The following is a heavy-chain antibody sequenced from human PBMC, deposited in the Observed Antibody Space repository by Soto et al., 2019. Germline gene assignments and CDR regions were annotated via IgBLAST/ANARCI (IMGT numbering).Heavy chain of an antibody. CDR3: ARDHGDYVLNWFDP. CDR1: GGSVSSGSYY. J-gene: IGHJ5*02. V-gene: IGHV4-61*01. CDR2: IYYSGRT. Sequence: ASETLSLTCTVSGGSVSSGSYYWSWIRQPPGKGLEWIGYIYYSGRTNYNPSLKSRVTISVDTSKNQFSLKLSSVTAADTAVYYCARDHGDYVLNWFDPWGQGTLVTVSS. D-gene: IGHD4-17*01.